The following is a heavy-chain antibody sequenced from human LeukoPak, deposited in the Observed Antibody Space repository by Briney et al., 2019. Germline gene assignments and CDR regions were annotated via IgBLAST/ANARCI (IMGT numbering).Heavy chain of an antibody. D-gene: IGHD3-9*01. CDR3: ARAPYDILTGYSPYYFDY. J-gene: IGHJ4*02. Sequence: GGSLRLSCAASGFSLSNYNMNWVRQAPGKGLERVSSISGTSTYIYYADSVKGRFTISRDNAKNSLSLQMNSLRVEDTAIYYCARAPYDILTGYSPYYFDYWGQGTLVTVSS. V-gene: IGHV3-21*06. CDR1: GFSLSNYN. CDR2: ISGTSTYI.